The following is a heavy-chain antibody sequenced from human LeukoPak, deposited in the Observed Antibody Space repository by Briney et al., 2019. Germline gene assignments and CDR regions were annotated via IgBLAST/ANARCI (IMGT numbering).Heavy chain of an antibody. CDR2: ISWNSGSI. V-gene: IGHV3-9*01. Sequence: GRSLRLSCAASVFTFDDYALHGVRPAPRRGVEWVSGISWNSGSIGYAHSLKGPFTISRDNGKNSVYLQMNSLRAEDTALYYCAKTVWSGYYSVEGFEYWGKGTLVTVSS. J-gene: IGHJ4*02. CDR3: AKTVWSGYYSVEGFEY. D-gene: IGHD3-3*01. CDR1: VFTFDDYA.